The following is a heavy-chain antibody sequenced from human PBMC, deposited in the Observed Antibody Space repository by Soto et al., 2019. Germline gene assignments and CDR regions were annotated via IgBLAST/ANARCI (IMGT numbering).Heavy chain of an antibody. D-gene: IGHD3-3*01. CDR3: AKVLYDFWSGYYRPRYFDY. Sequence: EVQLLESGGGLVQPGGSLRLSCAASGFTFSSYVMSWVRQAPGKGLEWVSGVSGSGGSTYYADSVKGRFTISRDNSKNTLYMQMNSLRAEDTAVYYGAKVLYDFWSGYYRPRYFDYWGQGTLVTVSS. CDR1: GFTFSSYV. J-gene: IGHJ4*02. V-gene: IGHV3-23*01. CDR2: VSGSGGST.